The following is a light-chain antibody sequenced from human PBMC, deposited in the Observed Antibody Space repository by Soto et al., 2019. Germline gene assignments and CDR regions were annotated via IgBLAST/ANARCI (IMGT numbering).Light chain of an antibody. CDR2: GND. Sequence: QSVLTQPPSASGTPGQTVTISCSGSRSKIGSNSIYWLQQLPGAAPKLLIFGNDQRPSGVPDRFSGSKSGTSASLAISGLRSEDDADYYCAVWDDSLSGWVFGGGTTLTVL. J-gene: IGLJ3*02. V-gene: IGLV1-47*01. CDR1: RSKIGSNS. CDR3: AVWDDSLSGWV.